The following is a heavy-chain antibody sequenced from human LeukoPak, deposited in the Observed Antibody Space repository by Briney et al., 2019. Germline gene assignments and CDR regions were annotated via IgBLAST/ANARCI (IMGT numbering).Heavy chain of an antibody. CDR2: IYYNGST. CDR3: ARDISDSSGYFDY. CDR1: GGSISSGGYY. D-gene: IGHD3-22*01. J-gene: IGHJ4*02. Sequence: SQTLSLTCTVSGGSISSGGYYWGWIRQHPGKGLEWIGHIYYNGSTYYNPSLKSRVTISVDPSKNQFSLKLSSVTASDTAVYYCARDISDSSGYFDYWGQGTLVTVSS. V-gene: IGHV4-31*03.